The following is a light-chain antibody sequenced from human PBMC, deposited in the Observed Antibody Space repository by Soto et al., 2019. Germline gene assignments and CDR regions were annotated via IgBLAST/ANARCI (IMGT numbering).Light chain of an antibody. V-gene: IGLV2-14*03. Sequence: QSALTQPASVSGSPGQSITISCTGTSSDVGGYNYVSWYQHHPGKAPKLMIFDVSNRPSGVPNRFSGSKSGNTASLTISGLQPEDEADYYCSSYTTSNTRQIVFGTGTKLTV. CDR1: SSDVGGYNY. CDR3: SSYTTSNTRQIV. CDR2: DVS. J-gene: IGLJ1*01.